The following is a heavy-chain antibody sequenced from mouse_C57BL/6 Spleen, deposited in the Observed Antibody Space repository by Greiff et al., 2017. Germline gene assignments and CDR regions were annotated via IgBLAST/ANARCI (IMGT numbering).Heavy chain of an antibody. D-gene: IGHD1-1*01. CDR3: ARRYYGSSYYYWYFDV. CDR2: ILPGSGST. J-gene: IGHJ1*03. Sequence: QVQLQQSGAELMKPGASVKLSCKATGYTFTGYWIEWVKQRPGHGLEWIGEILPGSGSTNYNEKFKGKATLTADTSSNTAYMQLSSLTTEDSAIYYCARRYYGSSYYYWYFDVWGTGTTVTVSS. V-gene: IGHV1-9*01. CDR1: GYTFTGYW.